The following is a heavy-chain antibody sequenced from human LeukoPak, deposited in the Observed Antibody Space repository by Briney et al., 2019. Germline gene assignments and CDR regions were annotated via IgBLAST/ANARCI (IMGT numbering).Heavy chain of an antibody. CDR1: GFRASDFY. V-gene: IGHV3-11*01. Sequence: GGSLRLSCEVSGFRASDFYMSWVRQAPGKGLEWLSYISSSGKNINYADSVKGRFIISRDDAKKSLFLQVNSLRVEDTAVYYCARGGFSTHWGQGTQVIVSS. J-gene: IGHJ4*02. CDR3: ARGGFSTH. CDR2: ISSSGKNI.